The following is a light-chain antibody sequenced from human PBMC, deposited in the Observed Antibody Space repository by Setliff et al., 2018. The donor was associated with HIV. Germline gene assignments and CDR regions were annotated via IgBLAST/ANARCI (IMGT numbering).Light chain of an antibody. CDR2: EVI. V-gene: IGLV2-14*01. CDR1: SSDIGVSKY. CDR3: CSYAGSYAWV. J-gene: IGLJ3*02. Sequence: QSALTQPASVSGSPGQSITISCTGTSSDIGVSKYVSWYQQHPGRAPKLMIFEVINRPSGVSDRFSGSKSGNTASLTISGLQAEDEADYYCCSYAGSYAWVFGGGTQLTVL.